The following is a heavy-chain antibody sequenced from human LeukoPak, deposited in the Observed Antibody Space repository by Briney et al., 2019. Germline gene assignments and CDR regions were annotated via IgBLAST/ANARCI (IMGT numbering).Heavy chain of an antibody. CDR2: ISYDGSNK. CDR1: GFTFSSYG. V-gene: IGHV3-30*18. J-gene: IGHJ6*02. D-gene: IGHD2-2*01. CDR3: AKVPSRSCSSTSCYANYGMDV. Sequence: GGSPRLSCAASGFTFSSYGMHRVRQAPGKGLEWVAVISYDGSNKYYADSVRGRFTISRDNSKNTLYLQMNSLRAEDTAVYYCAKVPSRSCSSTSCYANYGMDVWGQGTTVTVSS.